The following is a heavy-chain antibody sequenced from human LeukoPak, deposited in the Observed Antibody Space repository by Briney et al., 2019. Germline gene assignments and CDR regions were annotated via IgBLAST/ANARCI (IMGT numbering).Heavy chain of an antibody. V-gene: IGHV4-4*07. CDR3: ARDFSERWFDP. Sequence: SETLSLTCTVSGDSISSHYWSWIWQPAGKGLEWIGRIYTRGSTNQNPSLKSRVTMSVDTSKNQFSLKLSSVTAADTAVYYCARDFSERWFDPWGQGTLVTVSS. D-gene: IGHD5-24*01. CDR1: GDSISSHY. J-gene: IGHJ5*02. CDR2: IYTRGST.